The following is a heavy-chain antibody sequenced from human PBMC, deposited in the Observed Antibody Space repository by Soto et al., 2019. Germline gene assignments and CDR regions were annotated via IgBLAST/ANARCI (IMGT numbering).Heavy chain of an antibody. Sequence: QVQLQESGPGLVKPSETLSLTCTVSGGSIGSYYWNWIRQPPGKGLEWIGYIYYSGSTNYNPSLKSRGNISVETAKNQFSPKLSSVTAADTAVYYCAREGYSSSWYYYYAMDVWGQGTTVTVSS. V-gene: IGHV4-59*01. CDR3: AREGYSSSWYYYYAMDV. CDR2: IYYSGST. J-gene: IGHJ6*02. D-gene: IGHD6-13*01. CDR1: GGSIGSYY.